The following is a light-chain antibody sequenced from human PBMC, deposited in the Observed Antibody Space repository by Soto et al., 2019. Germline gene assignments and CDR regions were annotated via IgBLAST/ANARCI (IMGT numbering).Light chain of an antibody. J-gene: IGKJ5*01. CDR1: QSVDKD. CDR3: QQYDSSPIT. Sequence: VMTQSPATLSVSPGEGATLPCRPSQSVDKDLAWYRQKPGQAPSLLIYGASRRATGIPDRFSGSGSGTDFTLTISRLEPEDFAVYYCQQYDSSPITFGQGTRLEIK. CDR2: GAS. V-gene: IGKV3-20*01.